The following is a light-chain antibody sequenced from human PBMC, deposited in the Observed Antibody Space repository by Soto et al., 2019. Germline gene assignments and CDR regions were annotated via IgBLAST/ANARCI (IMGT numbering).Light chain of an antibody. CDR3: HQTYITPRT. CDR1: QTITTY. CDR2: STS. Sequence: DIQMTQSPSSLSASVGDTVTITCRASQTITTYVSWYQQRPGKAPKLLIFSTSRLQAGVPSRFSGGGYGTYFTLPIGSLQPEDFATYYCHQTYITPRTFGQGTKVDIK. J-gene: IGKJ1*01. V-gene: IGKV1-39*01.